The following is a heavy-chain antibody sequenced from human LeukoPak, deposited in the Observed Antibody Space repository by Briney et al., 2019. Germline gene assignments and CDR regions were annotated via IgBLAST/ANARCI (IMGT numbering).Heavy chain of an antibody. D-gene: IGHD6-19*01. Sequence: GGSLRLSCAASGFTFSNYAMSWVRQAPGKGLEWVSAISGSGCSAYYADSVKGRFTISRDNSKNTLYLQMNSLRAEDTAIYYCAKLDRAVAGTNAFDVWGQGTMVTVS. V-gene: IGHV3-23*01. J-gene: IGHJ3*01. CDR2: ISGSGCSA. CDR1: GFTFSNYA. CDR3: AKLDRAVAGTNAFDV.